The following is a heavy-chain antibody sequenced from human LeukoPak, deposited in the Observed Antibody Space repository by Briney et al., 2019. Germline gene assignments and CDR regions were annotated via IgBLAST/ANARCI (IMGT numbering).Heavy chain of an antibody. D-gene: IGHD1-26*01. CDR3: AKARGLGIVGAHFDY. J-gene: IGHJ4*02. CDR1: GFTFSSYA. Sequence: GGSLRLSCAASGFTFSSYAMSWVRQAPGKGLEWVSAISGSGGSTYYADSVKGRFTISRDNSKNTLYLQMNSLRAEDTAVYYCAKARGLGIVGAHFDYWGQGTLVTVSS. V-gene: IGHV3-23*01. CDR2: ISGSGGST.